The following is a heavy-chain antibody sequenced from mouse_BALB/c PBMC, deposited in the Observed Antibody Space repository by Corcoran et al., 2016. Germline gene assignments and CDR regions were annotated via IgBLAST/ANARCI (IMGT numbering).Heavy chain of an antibody. Sequence: QIQLVQSGPELKKPGETVKISCKASGYTFTNYGMNWVKQAPGKGLKWMGWINTYTGEPTYADDFKGRFAFSLETSASTAYLQINNLKNEDMATYFCARGPYYFDYRGQGTTLTVSS. J-gene: IGHJ2*01. CDR3: ARGPYYFDY. CDR2: INTYTGEP. V-gene: IGHV9-1*02. CDR1: GYTFTNYG.